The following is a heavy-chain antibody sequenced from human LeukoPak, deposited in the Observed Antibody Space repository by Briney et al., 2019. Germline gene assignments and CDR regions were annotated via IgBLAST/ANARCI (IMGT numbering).Heavy chain of an antibody. CDR2: MNPNSGNT. J-gene: IGHJ6*02. D-gene: IGHD3-3*01. Sequence: ASVKVSCKASGYTFTSYDINWVRQATGQGLEWMGWMNPNSGNTGYAQKFQGRVTMTRNTSISTAYMDLSSLRSEDTAVYYCARSHVLRFLEWLPGHYYYYGMDVWGQGTTVTVSS. CDR1: GYTFTSYD. CDR3: ARSHVLRFLEWLPGHYYYYGMDV. V-gene: IGHV1-8*01.